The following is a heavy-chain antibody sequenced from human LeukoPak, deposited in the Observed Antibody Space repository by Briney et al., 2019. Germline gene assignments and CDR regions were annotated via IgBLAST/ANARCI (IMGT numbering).Heavy chain of an antibody. V-gene: IGHV3-21*01. D-gene: IGHD5-18*01. CDR3: ARVRDTAMAGVDY. Sequence: GGSLRLSCAASGFTFSSYSMNWVRQAPGKGLEWVSSISSSSSYIYYADSVKGRFTISRDNAKNSLYLQMNSLRAEDTAVYYCARVRDTAMAGVDYWGQGTLVTVSS. CDR2: ISSSSSYI. CDR1: GFTFSSYS. J-gene: IGHJ4*02.